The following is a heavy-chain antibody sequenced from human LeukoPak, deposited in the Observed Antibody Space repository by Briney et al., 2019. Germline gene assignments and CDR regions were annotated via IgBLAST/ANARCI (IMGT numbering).Heavy chain of an antibody. J-gene: IGHJ4*02. V-gene: IGHV1-2*02. CDR2: INPNSGGT. CDR3: ARSVGLAGYYFDY. Sequence: ASVKASCKASGYTFTGYYMHWVRQAPGQGLEWMGWINPNSGGTNYAQKFQGRVTMTRDTSISTAYMEPSRLRSDDTAVYYCARSVGLAGYYFDYWGQGTLVTVSS. CDR1: GYTFTGYY. D-gene: IGHD6-19*01.